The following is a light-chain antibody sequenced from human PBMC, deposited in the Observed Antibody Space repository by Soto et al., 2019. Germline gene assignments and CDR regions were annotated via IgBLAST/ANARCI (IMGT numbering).Light chain of an antibody. CDR1: QTVNSRH. CDR3: QQCDGSRPAFT. Sequence: ESLLTQSPGTLSLSPGERATLSCRASQTVNSRHLNWYQHKPGQAPRLLIYGASIRAAGIPDRFSGSRSGANVSRTITRLEPEDSGVYYGQQCDGSRPAFTFGQVTKLEI. J-gene: IGKJ2*01. V-gene: IGKV3-20*01. CDR2: GAS.